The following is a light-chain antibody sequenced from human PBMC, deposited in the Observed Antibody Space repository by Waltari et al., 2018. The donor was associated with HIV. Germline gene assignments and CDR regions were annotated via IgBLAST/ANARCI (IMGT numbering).Light chain of an antibody. V-gene: IGLV3-10*01. CDR1: ALPEKH. Sequence: YEFTQPPSVPVSPGQTAAITCSGDALPEKHVFWFRQKSGQAPVLLIFDDNKRPSAISDKFSGSKSGTVASLTISGAQGQDEADYYCYSTGNGDTHKGVFGSGTCVTVL. CDR3: YSTGNGDTHKGV. J-gene: IGLJ1*01. CDR2: DDN.